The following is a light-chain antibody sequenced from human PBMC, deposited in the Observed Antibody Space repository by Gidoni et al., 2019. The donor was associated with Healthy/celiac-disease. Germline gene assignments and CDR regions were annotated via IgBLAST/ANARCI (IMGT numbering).Light chain of an antibody. CDR2: GAS. J-gene: IGKJ5*01. CDR1: QSVSSSY. Sequence: EIVLTHSPGTLSLSPGERATLPCRASQSVSSSYLAWYQQKPGQAPRPLISGASSRATGIPDRCSGSGSGTDFTLTISRLEAEDFAVYYCQQYGSSPGAFGQGTRLEIK. V-gene: IGKV3-20*01. CDR3: QQYGSSPGA.